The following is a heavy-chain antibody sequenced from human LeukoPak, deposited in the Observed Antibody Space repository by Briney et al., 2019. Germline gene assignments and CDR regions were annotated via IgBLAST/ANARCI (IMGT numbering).Heavy chain of an antibody. Sequence: PGGSLRLSCAASGFTFSSYWMSWVRQAPGKGLEWVANIKQDGSETYYVDSVKGRFTISRDNAKNSLYLQMNSLRAEDTAVYYCARSRGPSYYYDSSGYPSGYWGQGTLVTVSS. J-gene: IGHJ4*02. D-gene: IGHD3-22*01. CDR2: IKQDGSET. CDR3: ARSRGPSYYYDSSGYPSGY. V-gene: IGHV3-7*01. CDR1: GFTFSSYW.